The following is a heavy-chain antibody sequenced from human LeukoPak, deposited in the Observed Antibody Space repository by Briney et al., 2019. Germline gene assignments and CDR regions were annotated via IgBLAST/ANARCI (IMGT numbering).Heavy chain of an antibody. V-gene: IGHV1-69*05. Sequence: SVTVSCKASGGTFSSYAISWVRQAPGQGLEWMGGIIPIFGTANYAQKFQGRVTITTDESTSTAYMELSSLRSEDTAVYYCARDYCSSTSCFTRSYYYYMDVWGKGTTVTVSS. CDR2: IIPIFGTA. CDR3: ARDYCSSTSCFTRSYYYYMDV. J-gene: IGHJ6*03. CDR1: GGTFSSYA. D-gene: IGHD2-2*02.